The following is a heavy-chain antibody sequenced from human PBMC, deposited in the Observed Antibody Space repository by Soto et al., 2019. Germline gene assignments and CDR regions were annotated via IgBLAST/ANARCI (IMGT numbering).Heavy chain of an antibody. CDR2: INHSGST. J-gene: IGHJ5*02. CDR3: ARGRFRSIAARPSPWFDP. Sequence: SETLSLTCAVYGVSFSGYYWSWIRQPPGKGLEWIGEINHSGSTNYNPSLKSRVTISVDTSKNQFSLKLSSVTAADTAVYYCARGRFRSIAARPSPWFDPWGQGTLVTVSS. CDR1: GVSFSGYY. D-gene: IGHD6-6*01. V-gene: IGHV4-34*01.